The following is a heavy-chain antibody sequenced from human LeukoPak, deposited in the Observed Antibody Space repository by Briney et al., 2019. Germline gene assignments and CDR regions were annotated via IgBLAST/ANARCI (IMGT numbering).Heavy chain of an antibody. CDR1: GYTFTGYY. J-gene: IGHJ5*02. CDR2: INPNSGGT. Sequence: ASVKVCCKASGYTFTGYYMHWVRQAPGQGLEWMGWINPNSGGTNYAQKFQGRVTMTRDTSISTAYMELSRLRSDDTAVYYCARDHWIAAAGTRWFDPWGQGTLVTVSS. D-gene: IGHD6-13*01. CDR3: ARDHWIAAAGTRWFDP. V-gene: IGHV1-2*02.